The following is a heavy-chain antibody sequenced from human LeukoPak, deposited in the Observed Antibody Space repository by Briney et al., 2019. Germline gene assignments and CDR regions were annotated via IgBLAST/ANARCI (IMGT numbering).Heavy chain of an antibody. V-gene: IGHV3-30*04. J-gene: IGHJ4*02. CDR1: GFTLSSYA. CDR3: ARDIRGPTGFDSSGRDTLDY. Sequence: GGSLRLSCAASGFTLSSYAMSWVRQAPGKGLEWVAVILYDGTMKYYGDSVKGRFTISRDNSNNMLYPQMNSLRPEDTAVYFCARDIRGPTGFDSSGRDTLDYWGQGTLVTVSS. D-gene: IGHD3-22*01. CDR2: ILYDGTMK.